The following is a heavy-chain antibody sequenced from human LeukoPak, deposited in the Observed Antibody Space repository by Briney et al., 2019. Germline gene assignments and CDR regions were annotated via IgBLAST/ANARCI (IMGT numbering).Heavy chain of an antibody. CDR2: INPSGGST. J-gene: IGHJ4*02. V-gene: IGHV1-46*01. Sequence: ASVKVSCKASGYTFTSYYMHWVRQAPGQGLEWMGIINPSGGSTSYAQKFQGRVTMTRDTSTSTVYMELSSLRSEDTAVFYCARTHSGYDFFDYWGQGTLVTVSS. CDR3: ARTHSGYDFFDY. CDR1: GYTFTSYY. D-gene: IGHD5-12*01.